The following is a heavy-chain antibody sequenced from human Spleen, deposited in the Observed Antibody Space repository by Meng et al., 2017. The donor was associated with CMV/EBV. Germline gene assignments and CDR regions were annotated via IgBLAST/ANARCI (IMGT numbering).Heavy chain of an antibody. D-gene: IGHD1-26*01. CDR1: GDSVSSNSVA. J-gene: IGHJ4*02. CDR3: ARGSGTYFESDY. Sequence: SGDSVSSNSVAWNWIRQSPSRGLEWLGRTYYRSKWYNDYAVSVKSRITINADTSKNQFSLQLNSVTPEDTAVYYCARGSGTYFESDYWGQGTLVTVSS. CDR2: TYYRSKWYN. V-gene: IGHV6-1*01.